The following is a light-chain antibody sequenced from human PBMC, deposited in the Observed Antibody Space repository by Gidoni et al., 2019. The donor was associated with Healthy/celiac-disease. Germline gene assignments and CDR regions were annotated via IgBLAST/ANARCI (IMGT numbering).Light chain of an antibody. Sequence: EIVLTQSPGTLSLSPGEIATLSSRASQSVSSSYLAWYQQKPGQAPRLLIYGASSRATGIPDRFSGSGSGTDFTLTISRLEPEDFAVYYCQQYGSSPQTFXXXTKLEIK. J-gene: IGKJ2*01. CDR2: GAS. CDR1: QSVSSSY. CDR3: QQYGSSPQT. V-gene: IGKV3-20*01.